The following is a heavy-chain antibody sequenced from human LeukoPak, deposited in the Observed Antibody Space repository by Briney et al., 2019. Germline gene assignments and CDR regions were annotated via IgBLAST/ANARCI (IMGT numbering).Heavy chain of an antibody. CDR3: ARDIYCSSTSCPPLYYYYMDV. V-gene: IGHV3-7*01. Sequence: PGGSLRLSCAASGFTFSNYWMSWVRQAPGKGLEWVANIKFDGNDKFYVDSVKGRFTISRDNAKNLLYLQMSSLRAEDTAVYYCARDIYCSSTSCPPLYYYYMDVWGKGTTVTVSS. D-gene: IGHD2-2*01. J-gene: IGHJ6*03. CDR2: IKFDGNDK. CDR1: GFTFSNYW.